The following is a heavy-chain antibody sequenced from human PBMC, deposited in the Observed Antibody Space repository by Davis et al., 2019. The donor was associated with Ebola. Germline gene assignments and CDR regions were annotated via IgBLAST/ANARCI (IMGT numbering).Heavy chain of an antibody. J-gene: IGHJ4*02. V-gene: IGHV4-61*02. CDR1: GGSISSGGYS. Sequence: PSETLSLTCAVSGGSISSGGYSWSWIRQPPGKGLECIGRIHTSGSTNYNPSLKSRVTMSVDTSKNQFSLKLSSVTAADTAVYYCARMFCSSGNCYPDYWGQGTLVTVSS. CDR3: ARMFCSSGNCYPDY. CDR2: IHTSGST. D-gene: IGHD2-15*01.